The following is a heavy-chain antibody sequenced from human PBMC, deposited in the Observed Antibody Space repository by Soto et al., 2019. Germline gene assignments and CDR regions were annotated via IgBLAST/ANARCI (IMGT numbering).Heavy chain of an antibody. D-gene: IGHD2-2*01. J-gene: IGHJ1*01. CDR2: ISNDGSNK. CDR1: GLTFNTYA. Sequence: QVQLVESGGGVGQPGTSLRLSCAASGLTFNTYAMNWIRLAPGKGLEWEAVISNDGSNKDYADSVKGRFTISRDNSTNTVYLQMNSLRGEDTGVYYCASGRGYCSESSCSYFDYFQHWGQGALVIVSS. CDR3: ASGRGYCSESSCSYFDYFQH. V-gene: IGHV3-30*03.